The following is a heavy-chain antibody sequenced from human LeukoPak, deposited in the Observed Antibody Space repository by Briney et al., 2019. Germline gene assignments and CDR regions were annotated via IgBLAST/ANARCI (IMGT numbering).Heavy chain of an antibody. Sequence: SVKGRFTISRDNAKNSLYLQMNSLRAEGTAMYYCARGLGVPVAENSQTDYWGQGTLVTVSS. V-gene: IGHV3-21*01. D-gene: IGHD6-19*01. CDR3: ARGLGVPVAENSQTDY. J-gene: IGHJ4*02.